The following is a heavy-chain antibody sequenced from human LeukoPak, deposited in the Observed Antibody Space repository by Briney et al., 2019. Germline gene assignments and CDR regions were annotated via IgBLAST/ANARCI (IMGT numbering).Heavy chain of an antibody. Sequence: GGSLRLSCAASGFTVSSNYMSWVRQAPGKGLEWVSVIYSGGSTYYADSVKGRFTISRHNSENTLYLQMNSLRVEDTAVYYCARDLSGVNPLDYWGQGTLVTVSS. CDR2: IYSGGST. J-gene: IGHJ4*02. D-gene: IGHD2-8*01. CDR1: GFTVSSNY. CDR3: ARDLSGVNPLDY. V-gene: IGHV3-53*04.